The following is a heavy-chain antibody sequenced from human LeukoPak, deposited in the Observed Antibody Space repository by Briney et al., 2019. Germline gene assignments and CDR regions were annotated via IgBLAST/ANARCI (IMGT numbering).Heavy chain of an antibody. CDR3: AKGELWFGELPNPDY. Sequence: ASVKVSCKASGYTFTSYGISWVRQAPGQGLEWMGWISAYNGNTNYAQKLQGRVTMTTDTSTSTAYMELRSLRSDDTAVYYCAKGELWFGELPNPDYWGQGTLVTVSS. D-gene: IGHD3-10*01. CDR2: ISAYNGNT. CDR1: GYTFTSYG. J-gene: IGHJ4*02. V-gene: IGHV1-18*01.